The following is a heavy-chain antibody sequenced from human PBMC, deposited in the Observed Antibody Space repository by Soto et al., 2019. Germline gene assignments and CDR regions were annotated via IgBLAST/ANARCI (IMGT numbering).Heavy chain of an antibody. D-gene: IGHD6-19*01. V-gene: IGHV4-30-4*01. CDR2: IYYSGST. CDR3: ARGGLRSSGWYSRGSSGGGRNDY. J-gene: IGHJ4*02. CDR1: GGSISSGDYY. Sequence: PSETLSLTCTVSGGSISSGDYYWSWIRQPPGKGLEWIGYIYYSGSTYYNPSLKSRVTISVDTSKNQFSLKLSSVTAADTAVYYCARGGLRSSGWYSRGSSGGGRNDYWGQGTLVTVSS.